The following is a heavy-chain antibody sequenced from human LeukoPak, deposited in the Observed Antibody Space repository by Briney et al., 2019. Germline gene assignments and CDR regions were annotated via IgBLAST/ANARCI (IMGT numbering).Heavy chain of an antibody. V-gene: IGHV4-34*01. CDR1: GGSFSGYY. D-gene: IGHD6-19*01. J-gene: IGHJ4*02. Sequence: PETLSLTCAVYGGSFSGYYWSWIRQPPGKGLEWIGEINHSGSTNYNPSLKSRVTISVDKSKNQFSLKLSSVTAADTAVYYCARDGTDSSGWYRVWYFDYWGQGTLVTVSS. CDR2: INHSGST. CDR3: ARDGTDSSGWYRVWYFDY.